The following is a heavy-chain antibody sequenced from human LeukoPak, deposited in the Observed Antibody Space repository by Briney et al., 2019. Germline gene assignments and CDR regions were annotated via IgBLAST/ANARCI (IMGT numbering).Heavy chain of an antibody. Sequence: PGGSLRLSCAASGFLSSTYAMSWVGQAPGKGLEWVSGISSGGDYTYYADSVTGRFTISRDNSRNTLYLQMSSLKVDDTAVYYCVTDLRSGNYYARGPSGLWGRRTLVTVSS. CDR2: ISSGGDYT. J-gene: IGHJ4*02. V-gene: IGHV3-23*01. CDR1: GFLSSTYA. CDR3: VTDLRSGNYYARGPSGL. D-gene: IGHD3-10*02.